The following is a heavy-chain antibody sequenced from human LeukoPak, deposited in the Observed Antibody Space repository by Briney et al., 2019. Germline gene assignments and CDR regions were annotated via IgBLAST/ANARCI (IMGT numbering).Heavy chain of an antibody. CDR3: ARDFLRGGFGNYYYYGMDV. J-gene: IGHJ6*02. CDR1: GYTFTSYG. CDR2: ISAYNGNT. V-gene: IGHV1-18*01. D-gene: IGHD3-10*01. Sequence: GASVKVSCKASGYTFTSYGISWVRQAPGQGLEWMGWISAYNGNTNYAQKLQGRVTMTTDTSTSTAYMELRSLRSDDTAVYYCARDFLRGGFGNYYYYGMDVWGQGTTVTVSS.